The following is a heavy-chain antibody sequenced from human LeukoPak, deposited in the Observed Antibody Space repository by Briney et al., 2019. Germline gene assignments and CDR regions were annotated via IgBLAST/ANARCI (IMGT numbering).Heavy chain of an antibody. CDR1: GYTFTSYG. V-gene: IGHV1-18*01. D-gene: IGHD3-3*01. Sequence: ASVTVSCTASGYTFTSYGISWVRQAPGQGLEWMGWISAYNGNTNYAQKLQGRVTMTTDTSTSTAYMELRSLRSDDTAVYYCARGDDFQFGGNWFDPWGQGTLVTVSS. CDR3: ARGDDFQFGGNWFDP. J-gene: IGHJ5*02. CDR2: ISAYNGNT.